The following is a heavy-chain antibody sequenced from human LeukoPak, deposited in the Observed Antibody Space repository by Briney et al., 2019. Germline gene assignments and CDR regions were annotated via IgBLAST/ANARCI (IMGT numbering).Heavy chain of an antibody. V-gene: IGHV1-18*01. J-gene: IGHJ5*02. CDR3: ARDIDVVVPAAPLGYNWFDP. D-gene: IGHD2-2*01. CDR1: GYTFTSYG. Sequence: GASVKVSCKASGYTFTSYGISWVRQAPGQGLEWMGWISAYNGNTNCAQKLQGRVTMTTDTSTSTAYMELRSLRSDDTAVYYCARDIDVVVPAAPLGYNWFDPWGQGTLVTVSS. CDR2: ISAYNGNT.